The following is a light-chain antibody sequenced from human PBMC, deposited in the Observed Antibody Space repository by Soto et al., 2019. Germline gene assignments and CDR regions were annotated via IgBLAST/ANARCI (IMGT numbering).Light chain of an antibody. CDR3: CSSSRSSPFYV. V-gene: IGLV2-23*01. CDR2: EGT. J-gene: IGLJ1*01. CDR1: GTDVGSHKL. Sequence: QSVLTQPASVSGSPGQSITISCTGTGTDVGSHKLVSWYQQHPGKAPKLMVYEGTKRPSGVSDRFSGSKSYNTASLTISGLQADDEGDYFCCSSSRSSPFYVFGTGTKVTVL.